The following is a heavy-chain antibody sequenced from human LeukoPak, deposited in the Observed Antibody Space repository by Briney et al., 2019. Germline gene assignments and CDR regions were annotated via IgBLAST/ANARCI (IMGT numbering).Heavy chain of an antibody. J-gene: IGHJ4*02. CDR1: GFTVSSNY. D-gene: IGHD3-10*01. CDR2: IYSGGST. CDR3: AVSGSYEGGISY. Sequence: GGSLRLSCAASGFTVSSNYMSWVRQAPGKGLEWVSVIYSGGSTYYADSVKGRFTISRDNSKNTLFLQMNSLRAGDTAVYYCAVSGSYEGGISYWGQGTLVTVSS. V-gene: IGHV3-66*01.